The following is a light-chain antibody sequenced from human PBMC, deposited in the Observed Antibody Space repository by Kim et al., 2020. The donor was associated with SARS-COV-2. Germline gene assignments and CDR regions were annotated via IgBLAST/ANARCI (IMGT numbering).Light chain of an antibody. V-gene: IGKV3-15*01. CDR3: QQYNDWPIT. CDR1: QRVRSN. Sequence: ISPGERSTPSCRASQRVRSNLAWSHQKPGQAPRLLIYGASSRATGIPARFSGSESGTEFTLTITSLQSEDFAVYYCQQYNDWPITFGQGTRLEIK. J-gene: IGKJ5*01. CDR2: GAS.